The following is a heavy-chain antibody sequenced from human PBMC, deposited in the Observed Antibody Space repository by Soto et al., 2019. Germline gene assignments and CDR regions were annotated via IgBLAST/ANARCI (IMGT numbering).Heavy chain of an antibody. Sequence: VQLVESGGGVVQPGRSLRLSCAASGFTFSDYAMHWVRQAPGKGVEWVAVVSHDGRNTHYADSVKGRFTISRDSSKNTVALEMTSLRAEDTAVYYCAKGGRQWLVTSDFNYWGQGALVTVSS. CDR1: GFTFSDYA. V-gene: IGHV3-30*18. CDR2: VSHDGRNT. CDR3: AKGGRQWLVTSDFNY. J-gene: IGHJ4*02. D-gene: IGHD6-19*01.